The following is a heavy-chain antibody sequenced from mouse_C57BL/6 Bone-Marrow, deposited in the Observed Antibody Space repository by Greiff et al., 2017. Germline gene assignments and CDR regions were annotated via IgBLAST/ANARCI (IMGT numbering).Heavy chain of an antibody. J-gene: IGHJ1*03. Sequence: VQLQQPGAELVKPGASVKMSCKASGYTFTSYWITWVKQRPGQGLEWIGDIDPGSGSTNYNEKFKSKATLSVDTSSSPAYMQLSSLTSEDAAVYCCARPYYSNYWYFDVWGTGTTVTVSS. V-gene: IGHV1-55*01. D-gene: IGHD2-5*01. CDR1: GYTFTSYW. CDR3: ARPYYSNYWYFDV. CDR2: IDPGSGST.